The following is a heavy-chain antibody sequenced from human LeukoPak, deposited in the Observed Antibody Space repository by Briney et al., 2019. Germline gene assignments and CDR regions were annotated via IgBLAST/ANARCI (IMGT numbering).Heavy chain of an antibody. Sequence: GGSLRLSCAASGFTFSSYAMSWVRQAPGEGLEWVSAISGSGGSTYYADSVKGRFTISRDNSKNTLYLQMNSLRAEDTAVYYCARSRRDGYNGGRGYFDYWGQGTLVTLSS. CDR3: ARSRRDGYNGGRGYFDY. CDR1: GFTFSSYA. J-gene: IGHJ4*02. V-gene: IGHV3-23*01. D-gene: IGHD5-24*01. CDR2: ISGSGGST.